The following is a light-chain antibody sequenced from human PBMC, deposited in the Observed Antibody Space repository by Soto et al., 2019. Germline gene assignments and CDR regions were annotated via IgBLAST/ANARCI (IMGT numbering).Light chain of an antibody. Sequence: QPVLTQPPSASGSPGQSVTISCTGTSSDVGAYNYVSWYQQYPGKAPKLMIYEVNKRPSGVPDRFSGSKTGKTASLTVSGLEPEDEADYHCTSSAGSNIGVFGGGTKVTVL. V-gene: IGLV2-8*01. CDR1: SSDVGAYNY. J-gene: IGLJ3*02. CDR2: EVN. CDR3: TSSAGSNIGV.